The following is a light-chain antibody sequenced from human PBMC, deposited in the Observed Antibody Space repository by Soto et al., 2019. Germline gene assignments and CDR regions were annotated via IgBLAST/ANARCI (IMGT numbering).Light chain of an antibody. V-gene: IGKV3-11*01. Sequence: EIVLTQSPVTLSLSPGERVTLSCRASQSVSSYLAWFQQKPGQAPRLIIYDASSGAPGIPGRFSGSGSGTDFTLTISSLEPEDFAVYYCQLRTNWAITFGQGTRLDIK. CDR1: QSVSSY. CDR2: DAS. J-gene: IGKJ5*01. CDR3: QLRTNWAIT.